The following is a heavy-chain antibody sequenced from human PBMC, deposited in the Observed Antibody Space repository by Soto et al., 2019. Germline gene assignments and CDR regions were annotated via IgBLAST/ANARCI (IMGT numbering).Heavy chain of an antibody. CDR3: AISSDSPNWFDP. D-gene: IGHD6-6*01. CDR1: GYTFTGYY. V-gene: IGHV1-2*02. J-gene: IGHJ5*02. CDR2: INPNSGGT. Sequence: ASVKVSCKASGYTFTGYYMRWVRQAPGQGLEWMGWINPNSGGTNYAQKFQGRVTMTRDTSISTAYMELSRLRSDDTAVYYCAISSDSPNWFDPWGQGTLVTVSS.